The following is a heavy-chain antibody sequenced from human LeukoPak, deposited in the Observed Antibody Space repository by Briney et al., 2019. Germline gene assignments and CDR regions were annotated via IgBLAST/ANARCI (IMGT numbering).Heavy chain of an antibody. Sequence: SETLSLTCTVSGGSISSGSYYWSWIRQPAGKGLEWIGRIYTSRSTNYNPSLKRRVTISVDTSKNQFSLKLSSVTAADTAVYYCARDSSGWYTPHWGQGTLVTVSS. J-gene: IGHJ4*02. V-gene: IGHV4-61*02. CDR1: GGSISSGSYY. CDR3: ARDSSGWYTPH. D-gene: IGHD6-19*01. CDR2: IYTSRST.